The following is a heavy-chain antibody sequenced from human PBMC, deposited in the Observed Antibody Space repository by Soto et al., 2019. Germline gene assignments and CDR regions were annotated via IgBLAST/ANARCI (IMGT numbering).Heavy chain of an antibody. CDR1: GFTFSSYA. Sequence: GGSLRLSCAASGFTFSSYAMSWVRQAPGKGLEWVSAISGSGGSTYYADSVKGRFTISRDNAKNSLYLQMNSLRAEDTAVYYCARDQPRYYDILTGYWRAFDIWGQGTMVTVSS. CDR3: ARDQPRYYDILTGYWRAFDI. CDR2: ISGSGGST. V-gene: IGHV3-23*01. D-gene: IGHD3-9*01. J-gene: IGHJ3*02.